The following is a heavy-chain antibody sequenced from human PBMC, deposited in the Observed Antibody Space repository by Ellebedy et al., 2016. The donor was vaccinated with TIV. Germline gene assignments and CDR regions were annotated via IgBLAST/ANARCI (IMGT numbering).Heavy chain of an antibody. V-gene: IGHV4-59*01. J-gene: IGHJ5*02. Sequence: MPSETLSLTCTVSGGSISNYYWSWIRQPPGKGLEWIGYIYYSGSTNYNPSLKSRVTISVDTSKNQFSLKLSSVTAADTAGYYCARSAYGFNWFDTWGQGTLVTVSS. D-gene: IGHD4-17*01. CDR3: ARSAYGFNWFDT. CDR1: GGSISNYY. CDR2: IYYSGST.